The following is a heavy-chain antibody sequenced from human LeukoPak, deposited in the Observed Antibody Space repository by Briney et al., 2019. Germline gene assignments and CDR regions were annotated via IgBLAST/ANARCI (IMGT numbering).Heavy chain of an antibody. J-gene: IGHJ4*02. CDR3: TRVMRGAGDY. CDR1: GFTFGDNA. Sequence: PGRSLRLSCTASGFTFGDNAMSWVRQAPGKGLEWVGFIRSKAYGGTTEYAASVKGRFTISRDDSKSIAYLQMNSLRTEDTAVYYCTRVMRGAGDYWGQGTLVTVSS. V-gene: IGHV3-49*04. D-gene: IGHD3-10*01. CDR2: IRSKAYGGTT.